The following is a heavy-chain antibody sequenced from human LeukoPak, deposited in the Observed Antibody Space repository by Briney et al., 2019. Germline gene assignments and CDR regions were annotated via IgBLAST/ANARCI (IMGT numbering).Heavy chain of an antibody. CDR2: ISAYNGNT. D-gene: IGHD3-10*01. CDR1: GYTFTSYG. V-gene: IGHV1-18*01. Sequence: GASVKVSCKASGYTFTSYGISWVRQAPGHGLEWMGWISAYNGNTNYAQKLQGRVTMTTDTSTSTAYMELRSLRSDDTAAYYCARARDVLLWFGATPGWFDPWGQGTLVTVSS. J-gene: IGHJ5*02. CDR3: ARARDVLLWFGATPGWFDP.